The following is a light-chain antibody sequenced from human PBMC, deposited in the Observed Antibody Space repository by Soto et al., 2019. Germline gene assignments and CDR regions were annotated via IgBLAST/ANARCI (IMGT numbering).Light chain of an antibody. CDR1: QSVNSD. CDR3: QQNNNWPRT. Sequence: ETVMRQSPATLSVSPGERATLSCRASQSVNSDLAWYQKKTGQAPRLLIYGASTRATGIPARFSGGGSGTEFPLTFSSLQSEDFAVYYCQQNNNWPRTSAQGTKVE. V-gene: IGKV3-15*01. J-gene: IGKJ1*01. CDR2: GAS.